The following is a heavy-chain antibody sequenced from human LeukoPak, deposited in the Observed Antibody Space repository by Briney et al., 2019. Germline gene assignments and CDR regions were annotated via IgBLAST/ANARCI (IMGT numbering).Heavy chain of an antibody. V-gene: IGHV3-23*01. CDR1: GFPLSSYA. CDR3: SKDPPISAAGPRYSDR. J-gene: IGHJ4*02. CDR2: INSGGNT. Sequence: GGSLRLSCAASGFPLSSYAMSCVRQAPGEGQEWVSTINSGGNTYYADSVKGRFAISRDNAKNTLFLQMNTLRVEDTAVYYGSKDPPISAAGPRYSDRWGQGTLVTVSS. D-gene: IGHD6-13*01.